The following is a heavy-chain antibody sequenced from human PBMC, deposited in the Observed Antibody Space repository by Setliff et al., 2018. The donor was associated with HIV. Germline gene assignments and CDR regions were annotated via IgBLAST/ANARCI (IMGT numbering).Heavy chain of an antibody. V-gene: IGHV4-59*01. CDR1: GGPISSYY. CDR2: IYYSGGT. Sequence: PSETLSLTCTVSGGPISSYYWNWSRQPPGKGMEWIGYIYYSGGTNYNPSLKSRVTISVDTSNNQLSLKVTSVTAADTAVDYCARGGGGYDFWSGYASFDYWGQGTLVTVSS. D-gene: IGHD3-3*01. J-gene: IGHJ4*02. CDR3: ARGGGGYDFWSGYASFDY.